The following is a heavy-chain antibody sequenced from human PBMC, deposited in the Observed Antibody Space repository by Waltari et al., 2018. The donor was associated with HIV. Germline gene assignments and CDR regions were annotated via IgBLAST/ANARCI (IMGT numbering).Heavy chain of an antibody. Sequence: QVQLVESGGGVVQPGRSLRLSCAASGFTFSSYGIHWVRQAPGKGLEWVAVIWIDGSHKNYAATIKGHFPIPSDDSQITLYLQMSSKRDEEMVMYSCDIAANIRVVMTNVDYWAQGTMVTLTP. CDR1: GFTFSSYG. D-gene: IGHD3-3*01. V-gene: IGHV3-33*08. CDR2: IWIDGSHK. CDR3: DIAANIRVVMTNVDY. J-gene: IGHJ4*02.